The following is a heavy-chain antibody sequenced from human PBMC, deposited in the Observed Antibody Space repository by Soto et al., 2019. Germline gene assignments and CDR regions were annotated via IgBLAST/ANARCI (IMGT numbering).Heavy chain of an antibody. V-gene: IGHV4-59*08. CDR2: IYYSGST. CDR3: ARRYGPGFDY. J-gene: IGHJ4*02. CDR1: GGSISSYY. D-gene: IGHD4-17*01. Sequence: QVQLQESGPGLVKPSETLSLTCTVSGGSISSYYWSWIRQPPGKGLEWIGYIYYSGSTNYNPSLXRXAXIXXDTSKNQFSLKLSSVTAADTAVYYCARRYGPGFDYWGQGTLVTVSS.